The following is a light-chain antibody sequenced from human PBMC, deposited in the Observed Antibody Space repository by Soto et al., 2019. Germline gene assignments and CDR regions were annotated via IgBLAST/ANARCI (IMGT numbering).Light chain of an antibody. CDR3: SSYARNRDVL. CDR2: EVS. J-gene: IGLJ3*02. V-gene: IGLV2-14*01. Sequence: QSALTPPASVSGSPGQSITISCTGTFSDVGYYNYVSWYQQHPGKAPKLMIYEVSHRPSGVSNRFSGSKSGNTASLTISGLEADDEAYYYCSSYARNRDVLFGGGTKLTVL. CDR1: FSDVGYYNY.